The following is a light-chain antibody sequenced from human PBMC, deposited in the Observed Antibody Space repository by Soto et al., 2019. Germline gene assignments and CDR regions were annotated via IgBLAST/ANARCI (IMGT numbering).Light chain of an antibody. CDR2: EVT. Sequence: QSALTQPPSVSGSPGQSVAISCTGTSSDVGSYSRVSWYQQPPGTAPKVMVYEVTKRPSGVPDRFTGSKSGNTASLTISGLQAEDEADYYCSSYTSSGTYVFGTGTKLTV. CDR3: SSYTSSGTYV. CDR1: SSDVGSYSR. J-gene: IGLJ1*01. V-gene: IGLV2-18*02.